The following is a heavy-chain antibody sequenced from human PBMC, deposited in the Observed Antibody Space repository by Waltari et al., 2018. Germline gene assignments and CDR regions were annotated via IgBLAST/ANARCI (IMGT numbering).Heavy chain of an antibody. V-gene: IGHV3-7*01. CDR3: ARLSSSWNEKGAFDI. Sequence: EVQLVESGGGLVQPGGSLGLSCGGAGFTLRRFWEGWVRQGPGKGLDWVANMNRDGSETYYVDSVKGRFTISRDNAKNSLYLEMNTLRVEDTAIYYCARLSSSWNEKGAFDIWGQGTMVTVSS. D-gene: IGHD6-13*01. CDR1: GFTLRRFW. J-gene: IGHJ3*02. CDR2: MNRDGSET.